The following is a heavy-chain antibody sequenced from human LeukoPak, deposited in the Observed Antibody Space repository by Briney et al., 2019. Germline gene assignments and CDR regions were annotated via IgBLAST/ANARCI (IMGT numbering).Heavy chain of an antibody. D-gene: IGHD3-10*01. Sequence: GGSLRLSCAASGLTFSDEYMSWIRQAPGKGLEWVSYISNNGDFIAYADSVKGRFTISRDNAKNSLYLQMNSLRAEDAAAYYCVRARGAGPGAHFDYWGQGTLVTVSS. CDR3: VRARGAGPGAHFDY. V-gene: IGHV3-11*01. CDR1: GLTFSDEY. CDR2: ISNNGDFI. J-gene: IGHJ4*02.